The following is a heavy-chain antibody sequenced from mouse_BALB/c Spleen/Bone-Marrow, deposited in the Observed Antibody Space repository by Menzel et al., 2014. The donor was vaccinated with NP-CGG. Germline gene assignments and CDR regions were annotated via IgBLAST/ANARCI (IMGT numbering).Heavy chain of an antibody. Sequence: EVQLVESGGGLVQPGGSRKLSCAASGFTFSSFGMHWVRQAPEKGLEWVAYISSGSSTIYYTDMVKGRFTISRDNPKNTLFLQMTSLRSEDTAMYYCARRYYGSSFSYFDYWGQGTTLTVSS. CDR1: GFTFSSFG. CDR2: ISSGSSTI. V-gene: IGHV5-17*02. J-gene: IGHJ2*01. D-gene: IGHD1-1*01. CDR3: ARRYYGSSFSYFDY.